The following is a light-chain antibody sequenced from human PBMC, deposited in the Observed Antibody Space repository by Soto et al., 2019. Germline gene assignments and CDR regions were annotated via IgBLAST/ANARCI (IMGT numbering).Light chain of an antibody. CDR2: GAS. CDR1: QSFSSN. J-gene: IGKJ5*01. CDR3: QQYNNWTRT. Sequence: EIVLTQSPATLSVSPGERATLSCRASQSFSSNLAWYQQKPGQAPRLLIYGASTRATGVPARFSVSGSGTEFTLTISSLKYEDFAVYDCQQYNNWTRTFGQGTRLEIK. V-gene: IGKV3-15*01.